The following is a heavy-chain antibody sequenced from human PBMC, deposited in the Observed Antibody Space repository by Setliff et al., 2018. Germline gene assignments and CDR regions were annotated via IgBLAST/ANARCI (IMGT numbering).Heavy chain of an antibody. CDR2: ISPDGSVI. CDR1: GFNFNSYW. V-gene: IGHV3-74*01. Sequence: QPGGSLRLSCAGSGFNFNSYWMNWVRQVPGKGLVWVSRISPDGSVIDYADSVKGRFTVSRDNAINSLFLQINSLRVEDTAIYYCARSQRGSSFVVGLDEALFDYWGHGTLVTVSS. J-gene: IGHJ4*01. CDR3: ARSQRGSSFVVGLDEALFDY. D-gene: IGHD5-18*01.